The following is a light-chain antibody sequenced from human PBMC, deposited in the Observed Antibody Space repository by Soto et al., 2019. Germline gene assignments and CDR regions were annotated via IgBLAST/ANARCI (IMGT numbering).Light chain of an antibody. V-gene: IGLV2-14*01. Sequence: QSVLTQPASVSGSPGQSITISCTGTSSDVGGYNYVSWYQQHPGKAPKLMIYDVSNRPSGVSNRFSGSKSGNTASLTISGXXXXXXXXYYCSSYTSSSRVFGGGTKLTVL. CDR3: SSYTSSSRV. CDR2: DVS. J-gene: IGLJ2*01. CDR1: SSDVGGYNY.